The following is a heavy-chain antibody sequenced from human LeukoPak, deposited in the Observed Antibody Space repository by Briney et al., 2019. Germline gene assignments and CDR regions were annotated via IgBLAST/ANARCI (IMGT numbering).Heavy chain of an antibody. CDR2: ISGSGGST. CDR3: AKGTPRHYTVMVATDY. CDR1: GFTFSSYA. J-gene: IGHJ4*02. V-gene: IGHV3-23*01. D-gene: IGHD5-12*01. Sequence: GGSLRLFCAASGFTFSSYAMSWVRQAPGKGLEWVSAISGSGGSTYYADSVKGRFTISRDNSKNTLYLQMNSLRAEDTAVYYCAKGTPRHYTVMVATDYWGQGTLVTVSS.